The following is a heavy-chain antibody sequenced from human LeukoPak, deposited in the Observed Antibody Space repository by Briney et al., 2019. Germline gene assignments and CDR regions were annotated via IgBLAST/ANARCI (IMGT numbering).Heavy chain of an antibody. Sequence: SGTLSLTCTVSGGSISNSNSYWAWIRQPPGKGLEWIGTIYYSGNTYYNSSLKSRITMSIDTSKNHFSLKLTSVTAADTAVYYCARRISSSSYNFDYWGQGTLVTVSS. V-gene: IGHV4-39*07. CDR2: IYYSGNT. D-gene: IGHD1-26*01. CDR1: GGSISNSNSY. J-gene: IGHJ4*02. CDR3: ARRISSSSYNFDY.